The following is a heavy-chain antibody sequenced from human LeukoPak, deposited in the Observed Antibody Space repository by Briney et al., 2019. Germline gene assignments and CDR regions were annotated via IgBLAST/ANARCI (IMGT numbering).Heavy chain of an antibody. V-gene: IGHV4-30-4*01. J-gene: IGHJ5*02. D-gene: IGHD3-16*01. CDR2: IYYSGNT. Sequence: WSXIRQPPGKGLKWIGYIYYSGNTYYNPSLKSRVPISVDTSKNQFSLKLNSVTAADTAVYYCARHYGPWGQGTLVTVSS. CDR3: ARHYGP.